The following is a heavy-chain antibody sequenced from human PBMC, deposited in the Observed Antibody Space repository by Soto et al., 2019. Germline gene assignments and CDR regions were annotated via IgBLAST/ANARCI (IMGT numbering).Heavy chain of an antibody. CDR1: GVSISSGGYY. CDR2: IYYSGRT. CDR3: ASVIGGDSEYYFDY. J-gene: IGHJ4*02. Sequence: PSETLSLTCTVSGVSISSGGYYWGWIRQHPGKGLEWIGNIYYSGRTYYNPSLKSRVIMSVDTSKNHFSLKLSSVTAADTAMYHCASVIGGDSEYYFDYWGQGTLVTVS. V-gene: IGHV4-31*03. D-gene: IGHD4-17*01.